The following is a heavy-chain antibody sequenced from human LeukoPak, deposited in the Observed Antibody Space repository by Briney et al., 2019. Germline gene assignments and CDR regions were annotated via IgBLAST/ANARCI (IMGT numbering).Heavy chain of an antibody. CDR3: ARAHVVVAATYPFYYYYMDV. CDR1: GYTFTSYG. V-gene: IGHV1-18*01. D-gene: IGHD2-15*01. Sequence: ASVKVSCKTSGYTFTSYGISWVRQAPGQGLEWMGWINPNSGGTNYAQKFQGRVTMTTDTSTSTAYMELRSLRSDDTAVYYCARAHVVVAATYPFYYYYMDVWGKGTTVTISS. J-gene: IGHJ6*03. CDR2: INPNSGGT.